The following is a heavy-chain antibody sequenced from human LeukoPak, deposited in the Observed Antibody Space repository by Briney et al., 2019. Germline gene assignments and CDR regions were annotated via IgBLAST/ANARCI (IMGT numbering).Heavy chain of an antibody. CDR2: ISSGM. V-gene: IGHV3-11*01. CDR3: ARRIWGAYSRCHTFYI. CDR1: GFTFNDYN. D-gene: IGHD3-16*01. J-gene: IGHJ3*02. Sequence: GGSLRLSCAASGFTFNDYNMGWIRQAPGKGLEWVAYISSGMYYADSVKGRFTISSDNAKNTLYLQLNSLRVNDTAMYYCARRIWGAYSRCHTFYIWGQGTMVTVSS.